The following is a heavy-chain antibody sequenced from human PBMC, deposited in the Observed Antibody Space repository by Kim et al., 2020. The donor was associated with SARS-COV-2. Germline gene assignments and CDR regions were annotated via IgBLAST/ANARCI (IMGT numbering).Heavy chain of an antibody. D-gene: IGHD3-10*01. CDR2: INHSGST. J-gene: IGHJ4*02. CDR1: GGSFSGYY. V-gene: IGHV4-34*01. Sequence: SETLSLTCAVYGGSFSGYYWSWIRQPPGKGLEWIGEINHSGSTNYNPSLKSRVTISVDTSKNQFSLKLSSVTAADTAVYYCARVFPYSYYGSGSYYNIFDYWGQGTLVTVSS. CDR3: ARVFPYSYYGSGSYYNIFDY.